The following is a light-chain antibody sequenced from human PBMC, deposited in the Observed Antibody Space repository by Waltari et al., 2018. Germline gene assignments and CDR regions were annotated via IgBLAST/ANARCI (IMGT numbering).Light chain of an antibody. J-gene: IGLJ2*01. CDR2: DVS. CDR3: SSYTGSSTLV. V-gene: IGLV2-14*03. Sequence: QSALTQPASVSGSPGQSITISCTGSSRDVGGYHYVSWYQKHPGKAPKLMIYDVSHRPSGVSNRFSGSKSGNTASLTISGLQAEDEADYYCSSYTGSSTLVFGGGTKLTVL. CDR1: SRDVGGYHY.